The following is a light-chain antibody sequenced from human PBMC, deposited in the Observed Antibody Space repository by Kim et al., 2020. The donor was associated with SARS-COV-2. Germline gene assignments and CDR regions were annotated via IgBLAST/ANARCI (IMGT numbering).Light chain of an antibody. J-gene: IGLJ2*01. CDR1: SLRSSY. CDR3: NSRDSSGNHVI. CDR2: GRN. Sequence: ALGQTVRITCQGDSLRSSYATWYQQRPGQAPILVIYGRNKRPSGIPDRFSASTSGNTASLTITGAQAEEEADYYCNSRDSSGNHVIFGGGTQLTVL. V-gene: IGLV3-19*01.